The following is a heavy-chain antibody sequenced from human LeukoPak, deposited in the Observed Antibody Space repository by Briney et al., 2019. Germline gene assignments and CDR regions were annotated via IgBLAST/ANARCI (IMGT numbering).Heavy chain of an antibody. CDR2: ISAYNGNT. CDR3: ARGGDGEILTGLVFDY. Sequence: GASVKVSCKASGYRFTSYGISWVRQAPGQGLEWMGWISAYNGNTNYAQKLQGRVTMTTDTSTSTAYMELRSLRSDDTAVYYCARGGDGEILTGLVFDYWGQGTLVTVSS. D-gene: IGHD3-9*01. J-gene: IGHJ4*02. V-gene: IGHV1-18*01. CDR1: GYRFTSYG.